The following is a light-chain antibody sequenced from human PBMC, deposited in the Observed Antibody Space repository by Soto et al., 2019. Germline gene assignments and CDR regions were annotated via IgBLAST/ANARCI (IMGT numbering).Light chain of an antibody. V-gene: IGKV3-20*01. CDR2: GAS. Sequence: EIVLTQSPGTLSLSPGERATLSCRASQSVSSSYLAWYQQKPGQAPRLLIYGASSRATGIPDRFSGSGSGTDFTLPISRLEPEDFAVYYCQQYGSSSGTLGGGTKVEMK. CDR3: QQYGSSSGT. J-gene: IGKJ4*01. CDR1: QSVSSSY.